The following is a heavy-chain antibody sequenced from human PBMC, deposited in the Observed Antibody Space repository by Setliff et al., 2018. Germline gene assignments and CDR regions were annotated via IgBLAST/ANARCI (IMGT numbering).Heavy chain of an antibody. J-gene: IGHJ4*02. Sequence: ASVKVSCKASGYTFTSYDINWVRQATGQGLVWMGWMNPNSGNTGYAQKFQGRVTMTRNTSISTAYMELSSLRSEDTAVYYCARGVGSVGIQLPDYWGQGTLVTV. D-gene: IGHD5-18*01. CDR3: ARGVGSVGIQLPDY. CDR2: MNPNSGNT. CDR1: GYTFTSYD. V-gene: IGHV1-8*02.